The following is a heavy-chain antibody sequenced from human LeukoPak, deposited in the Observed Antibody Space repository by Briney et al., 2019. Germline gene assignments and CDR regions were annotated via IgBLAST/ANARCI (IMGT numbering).Heavy chain of an antibody. J-gene: IGHJ3*02. CDR1: GGSISSYY. V-gene: IGHV4-59*01. CDR2: IYYSGST. CDR3: ARPGIAAAGTLMAFDI. Sequence: SETLSLTCTVSGGSISSYYWSWIRQPPGKGLEWIGYIYYSGSTNYNPSLKSRVTISVDTSKNQFSLKLSSVTAADTAVYYCARPGIAAAGTLMAFDIWGQGTMVTVSS. D-gene: IGHD6-13*01.